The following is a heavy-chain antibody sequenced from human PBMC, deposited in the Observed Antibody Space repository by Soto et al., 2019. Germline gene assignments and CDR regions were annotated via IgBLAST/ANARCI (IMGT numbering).Heavy chain of an antibody. CDR1: GFTVSTNY. CDR3: ARVGDTSGWYLDY. Sequence: GGSLRLSCAASGFTVSTNYMSWVRQAPGKGLEWVSVIYSGVSTNYADSVKGRFTISRDNSKNTLYLQMNSLRAEDTAVYYCARVGDTSGWYLDYWGQGTLVTVSS. V-gene: IGHV3-53*01. CDR2: IYSGVST. J-gene: IGHJ4*02. D-gene: IGHD6-19*01.